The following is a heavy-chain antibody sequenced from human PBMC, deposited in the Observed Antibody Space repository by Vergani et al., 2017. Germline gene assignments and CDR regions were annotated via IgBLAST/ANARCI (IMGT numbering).Heavy chain of an antibody. CDR1: EFSSSKYW. Sequence: EVQLVESGGGLVQPGGSLRLACAASEFSSSKYWMSWVRQAPGKGLEWVANINQDGSERYYADSVKGRFTISRDNAKNSLFLQMNSLRAEDTAVYYCARNRSTWYLFFYYHNMDVWGRGTTITVSS. CDR3: ARNRSTWYLFFYYHNMDV. CDR2: INQDGSER. J-gene: IGHJ6*03. D-gene: IGHD6-13*01. V-gene: IGHV3-7*01.